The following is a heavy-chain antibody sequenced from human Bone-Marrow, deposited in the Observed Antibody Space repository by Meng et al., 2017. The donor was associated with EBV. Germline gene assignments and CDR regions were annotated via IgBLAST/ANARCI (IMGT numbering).Heavy chain of an antibody. D-gene: IGHD3-10*01. CDR1: GGIFRSDA. Sequence: QVQLLLCGAEVKKPGSSVKVSCRTSGGIFRSDAVSWVRQAPGQGLEWMGGLIPMVGAPHYAQKFQGRVTIIADESTSTHSMQLNSLRSEDTAMYYCASESGRGFTPDYWGQGTLVTVSS. CDR2: LIPMVGAP. J-gene: IGHJ4*02. V-gene: IGHV1-69*01. CDR3: ASESGRGFTPDY.